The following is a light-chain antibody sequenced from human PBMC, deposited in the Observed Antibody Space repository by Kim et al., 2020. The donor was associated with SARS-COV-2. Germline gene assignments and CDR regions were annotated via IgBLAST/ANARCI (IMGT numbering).Light chain of an antibody. J-gene: IGKJ1*01. CDR1: QSVSSNY. V-gene: IGKV3-20*01. CDR3: QQYSNLPRT. Sequence: SRGERATPSGRASQSVSSNYLARYQQRRGQAPRLLIYGASTSATGIPDRFSGSGSGTDFSLTISRLEPEDFAVYYWQQYSNLPRTFGQGTKVDIK. CDR2: GAS.